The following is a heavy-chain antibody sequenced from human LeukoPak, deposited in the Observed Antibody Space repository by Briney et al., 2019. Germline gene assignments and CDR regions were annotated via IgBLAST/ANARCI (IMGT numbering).Heavy chain of an antibody. D-gene: IGHD3-10*01. CDR3: ARGLCMVVRGRCRMDV. CDR1: GGSISSSSYY. Sequence: KASETLSLTCTASGGSISSSSYYWGWIRQPPGKGLEWIGSIYYSGSTYYNPSLKSRVTISVDTSKNQFSLKLSSVTAADTAVYYCARGLCMVVRGRCRMDVWGQGTTVTVSS. J-gene: IGHJ6*02. CDR2: IYYSGST. V-gene: IGHV4-39*07.